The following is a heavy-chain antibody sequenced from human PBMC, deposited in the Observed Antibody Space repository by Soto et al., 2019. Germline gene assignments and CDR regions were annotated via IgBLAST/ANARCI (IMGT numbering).Heavy chain of an antibody. Sequence: QVQLVESGGGVVQPGRSLRLSCAASGFTFSSYAMHWVRQATGKGLEWVAVISYDGSNKYYADSVKGRFTISRDNSKNTLYLQMNSLRAEDTAVYYCARDVGYSSGWYDFYYYYGMDVWGQGTTVTVSS. CDR2: ISYDGSNK. J-gene: IGHJ6*02. V-gene: IGHV3-30-3*01. D-gene: IGHD6-19*01. CDR1: GFTFSSYA. CDR3: ARDVGYSSGWYDFYYYYGMDV.